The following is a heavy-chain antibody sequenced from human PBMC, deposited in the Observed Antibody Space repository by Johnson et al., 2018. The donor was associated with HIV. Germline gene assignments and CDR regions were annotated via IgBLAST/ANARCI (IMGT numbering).Heavy chain of an antibody. CDR2: ISYDGSNK. V-gene: IGHV3-30-3*01. Sequence: QVQLVESGGGVVQPGGSLRLSCAASGFTFSSYAMHWVRQAPGKGLDWVAVISYDGSNKYYADSVKGRFTIARDNSKNTLYLQMNSLRAEDTAVYYCAKDRQWGPRDAFDIWGQGTMVTVSS. CDR3: AKDRQWGPRDAFDI. D-gene: IGHD6-19*01. CDR1: GFTFSSYA. J-gene: IGHJ3*02.